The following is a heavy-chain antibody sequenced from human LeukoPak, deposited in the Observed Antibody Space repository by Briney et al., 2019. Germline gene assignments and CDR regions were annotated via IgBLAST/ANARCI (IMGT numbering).Heavy chain of an antibody. V-gene: IGHV5-51*01. CDR2: IYPGDSDT. J-gene: IGHJ4*02. CDR1: GYILTNYW. CDR3: ARRLTAEV. Sequence: GESLKISCKASGYILTNYWIGWARQLPGEGLEWMGIIYPGDSDTRYSPSFQGQVTISADNSINTAYLQWSSLKASDTAIYYCARRLTAEVWGQGTLVTVSS. D-gene: IGHD7-27*01.